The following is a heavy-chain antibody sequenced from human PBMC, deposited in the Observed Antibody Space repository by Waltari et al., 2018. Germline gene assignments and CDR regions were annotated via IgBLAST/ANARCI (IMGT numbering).Heavy chain of an antibody. CDR1: GGTFSSYA. D-gene: IGHD4-17*01. J-gene: IGHJ4*02. V-gene: IGHV1-69*02. Sequence: QVQLVQSGAEVKKPGSSVKVSCKASGGTFSSYAISWVRQAPGQGLEWMGRVNPIDGKGNRGKKFQGRITMTADKSTITACMELCSLRSEDTAVYYWARRTDDDYGEWVGYWGQGTLVTVSS. CDR2: VNPIDGKG. CDR3: ARRTDDDYGEWVGY.